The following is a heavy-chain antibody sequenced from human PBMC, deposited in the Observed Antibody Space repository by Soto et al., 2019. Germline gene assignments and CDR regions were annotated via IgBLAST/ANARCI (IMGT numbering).Heavy chain of an antibody. CDR2: MNPNSGNT. CDR1: GYTFTSYD. J-gene: IGHJ6*03. CDR3: ARSVTTEYYYYYYYMDV. D-gene: IGHD4-4*01. Sequence: ASVKVSCKASGYTFTSYDINWVRQATGQGLEWMGWMNPNSGNTGYAQKFQGRVTMTRNTSISTAYMELSSLRSEDTAVYYCARSVTTEYYYYYYYMDVWGKGTTVTVSS. V-gene: IGHV1-8*01.